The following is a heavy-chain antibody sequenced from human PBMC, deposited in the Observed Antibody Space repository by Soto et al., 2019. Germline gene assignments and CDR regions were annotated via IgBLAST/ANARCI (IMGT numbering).Heavy chain of an antibody. J-gene: IGHJ4*02. CDR3: PRVPAGGNSVYFDS. D-gene: IGHD2-21*02. CDR1: GGSFSSGDYY. V-gene: IGHV4-30-4*01. Sequence: PSETLSLTCTVSGGSFSSGDYYWSWIRQPPGKGLEWIGYIYYTGSTYYHPSLKSRVTMSVDTSKNQFSLRLSSVTAADTAVYNCPRVPAGGNSVYFDSWGQGTLVTVSS. CDR2: IYYTGST.